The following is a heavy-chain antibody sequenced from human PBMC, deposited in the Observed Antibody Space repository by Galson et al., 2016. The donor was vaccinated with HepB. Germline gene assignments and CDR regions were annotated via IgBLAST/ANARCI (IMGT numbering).Heavy chain of an antibody. CDR2: IYYSGST. V-gene: IGHV4-31*03. D-gene: IGHD1-1*01. Sequence: LSLTCTVSGGSISSGGYYWSWIRQHPGKGLEWIGYIYYSGSTYHNPSLKSRITMSVDTSNNHFSLRLSSVTAADTAVYYCAKGFWNGFFDRFDLWGQGTLVTVSS. CDR3: AKGFWNGFFDRFDL. J-gene: IGHJ4*02. CDR1: GGSISSGGYY.